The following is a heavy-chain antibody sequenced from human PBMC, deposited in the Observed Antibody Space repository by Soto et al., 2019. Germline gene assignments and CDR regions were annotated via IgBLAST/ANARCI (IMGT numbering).Heavy chain of an antibody. CDR2: IVPIFGTT. CDR3: GRVSLYGDVGYYDF. J-gene: IGHJ4*02. D-gene: IGHD4-17*01. V-gene: IGHV1-69*06. Sequence: QVQVVQSGTEVKKPGSSVKVSCKISGGAFSTYGIHWVRQAPGQGLEWVGGIVPIFGTTRNAQKFQGRVTFSADKSASTAYMDLTSLTSEDMAIYFCGRVSLYGDVGYYDFWGRGTLIAVSS. CDR1: GGAFSTYG.